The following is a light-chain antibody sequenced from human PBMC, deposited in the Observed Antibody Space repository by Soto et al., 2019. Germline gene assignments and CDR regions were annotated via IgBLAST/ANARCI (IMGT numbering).Light chain of an antibody. CDR2: SSD. J-gene: IGLJ3*02. V-gene: IGLV1-44*01. Sequence: QSVLTQPPSMSGTPGQRVTISCSGSSSNIGSNTVNWYQQLPGTAPKLLIYSSDQRTSGVPDRVSGSKSGTSASLAISGLQPEDEADYYCAASHDSRNGWVFGGGTKVTVL. CDR3: AASHDSRNGWV. CDR1: SSNIGSNT.